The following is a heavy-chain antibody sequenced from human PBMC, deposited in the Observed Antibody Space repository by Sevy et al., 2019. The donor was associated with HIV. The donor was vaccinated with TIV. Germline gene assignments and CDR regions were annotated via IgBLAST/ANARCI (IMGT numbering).Heavy chain of an antibody. Sequence: GGSLRLSCAASGFTFTLYARHWVRQAPGKGLEWVALISYPGTNKYYADSVKGRFTISRDDSKNTAYLQMNNLRTDDTAVYYCARVAVEYCTDDCYHRFDYWGQGTQVTVSS. CDR3: ARVAVEYCTDDCYHRFDY. D-gene: IGHD2-21*02. CDR2: ISYPGTNK. J-gene: IGHJ4*02. V-gene: IGHV3-30-3*01. CDR1: GFTFTLYA.